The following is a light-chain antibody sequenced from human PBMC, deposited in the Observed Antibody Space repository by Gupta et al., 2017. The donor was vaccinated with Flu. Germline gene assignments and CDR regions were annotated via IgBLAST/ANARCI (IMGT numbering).Light chain of an antibody. Sequence: DVFPKRYVYWYQQKSGKAPVLIIYEDNKRPSGVSDRFSGSSSGNTAALTISGAQVDDEADYYCYSKNDNDHRVFGGGTKLTVL. CDR2: EDN. J-gene: IGLJ3*02. CDR1: VFPKRY. CDR3: YSKNDNDHRV. V-gene: IGLV3-10*01.